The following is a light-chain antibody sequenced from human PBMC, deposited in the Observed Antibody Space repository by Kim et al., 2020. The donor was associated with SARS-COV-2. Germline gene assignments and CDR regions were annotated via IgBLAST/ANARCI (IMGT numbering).Light chain of an antibody. V-gene: IGLV6-57*03. Sequence: KTVTSACTRSSGRIASSYVHWYQQRPGSAPSTVIYDDNERPSGVPDRFSGSIDSSSNTASLTISGLRTEDEADYYCQSYDSSKDCVFGGGTQLTVL. CDR3: QSYDSSKDCV. CDR1: SGRIASSY. J-gene: IGLJ3*02. CDR2: DDN.